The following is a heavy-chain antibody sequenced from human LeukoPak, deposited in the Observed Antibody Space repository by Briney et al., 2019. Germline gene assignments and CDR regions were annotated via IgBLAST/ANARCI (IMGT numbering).Heavy chain of an antibody. Sequence: VASVEVSCKASGYTFTDYYMHWVRQAPGQGLEWMGWINPSSGDTNCAQKFQGRVTMTRDTSISTAYMELSRLTSDDSAVYYCARDGNFDQWGQGTLVTVSS. J-gene: IGHJ4*02. D-gene: IGHD1-26*01. CDR2: INPSSGDT. CDR3: ARDGNFDQ. V-gene: IGHV1-2*02. CDR1: GYTFTDYY.